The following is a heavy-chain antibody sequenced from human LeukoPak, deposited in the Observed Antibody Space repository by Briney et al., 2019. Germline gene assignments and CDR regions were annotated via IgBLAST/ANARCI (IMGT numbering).Heavy chain of an antibody. Sequence: SVKASCKASGFTFTSSAMQWVRQARGQRLEWIGGIVVGSGNTNYAQKFQERVTITRDMFTSTAYMELSSLRSEDTAVYYCAADLINCSSTSWTNWFDPWGQGTLVTVSS. D-gene: IGHD2-2*01. J-gene: IGHJ5*02. CDR1: GFTFTSSA. CDR2: IVVGSGNT. V-gene: IGHV1-58*02. CDR3: AADLINCSSTSWTNWFDP.